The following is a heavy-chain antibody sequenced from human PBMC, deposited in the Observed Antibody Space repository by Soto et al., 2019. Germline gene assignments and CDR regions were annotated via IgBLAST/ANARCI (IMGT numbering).Heavy chain of an antibody. D-gene: IGHD6-13*01. J-gene: IGHJ5*02. Sequence: SETLSLTCTVSGGSISSYYWSWIRQPPGKGLEWIGYIYYSGSTNYNPSLKSRVTISVDTSKNQFSLKLSSVTAADTAVYYCARDLSIAAAGNWFDPWGQGTLVTVSS. CDR3: ARDLSIAAAGNWFDP. CDR2: IYYSGST. V-gene: IGHV4-59*01. CDR1: GGSISSYY.